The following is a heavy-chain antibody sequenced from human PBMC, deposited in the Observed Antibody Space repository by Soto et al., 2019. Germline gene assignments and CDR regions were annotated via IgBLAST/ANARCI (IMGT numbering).Heavy chain of an antibody. D-gene: IGHD2-2*01. CDR1: GFTFTNAW. Sequence: EVQLVASGGGLVKPGGSLRLSCVASGFTFTNAWMSWVRQAPGKGLVWVGRFKTTDGGTPDYAAPGKGRFTISREDSKNTLYLQMISLRTESTAEYYCTSTVSEYRLPTFRWGQGTLVTVSS. CDR2: FKTTDGGTP. J-gene: IGHJ4*02. V-gene: IGHV3-15*01. CDR3: TSTVSEYRLPTFR.